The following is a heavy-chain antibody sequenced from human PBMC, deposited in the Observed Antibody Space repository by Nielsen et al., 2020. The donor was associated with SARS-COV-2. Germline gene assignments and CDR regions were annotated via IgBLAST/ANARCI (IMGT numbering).Heavy chain of an antibody. Sequence: GESLKISCAASGFTFSGNDMSWVRQAPGRGLEWISYLSSSGSATYYADSVKGRFTISRDNSKNTLYLQMNSLRAEDTAVYYCARGRGGYNSQYYFDYWGQGTLVTVSS. V-gene: IGHV3-48*01. J-gene: IGHJ4*02. CDR2: LSSSGSAT. CDR3: ARGRGGYNSQYYFDY. CDR1: GFTFSGND. D-gene: IGHD5-24*01.